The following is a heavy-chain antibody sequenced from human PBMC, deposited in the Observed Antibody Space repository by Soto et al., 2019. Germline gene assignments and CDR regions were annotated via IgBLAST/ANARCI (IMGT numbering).Heavy chain of an antibody. CDR1: GYTFTSYG. CDR2: ISAYNGNT. V-gene: IGHV1-18*01. D-gene: IGHD1-26*01. J-gene: IGHJ3*02. CDR3: ARDPESELGSYSDAFDI. Sequence: QVQLVQSGAEVKKPGASVKVSCKASGYTFTSYGISWVRQAPGQGLECMGWISAYNGNTNYAQKLQGRVTMTTDTSTSTAYMELRSLRSDDTAVYYCARDPESELGSYSDAFDIWGQGTMVTVSS.